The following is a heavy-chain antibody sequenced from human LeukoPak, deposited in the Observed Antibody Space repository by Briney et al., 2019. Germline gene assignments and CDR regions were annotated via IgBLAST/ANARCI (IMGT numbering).Heavy chain of an antibody. CDR2: IYYSGST. Sequence: SETLSLTCTVSGGSISSYYWSWIRQPPGKGLEWIGYIYYSGSTNYNPSLKSRVTISVDTSKNQFSLKLSSVTAAGAAVYYCARHKQWELLFDIWGQGTMVTVSS. D-gene: IGHD1-26*01. CDR1: GGSISSYY. V-gene: IGHV4-59*08. CDR3: ARHKQWELLFDI. J-gene: IGHJ3*02.